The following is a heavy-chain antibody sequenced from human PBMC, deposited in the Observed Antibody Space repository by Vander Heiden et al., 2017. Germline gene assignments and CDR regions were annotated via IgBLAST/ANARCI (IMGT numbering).Heavy chain of an antibody. CDR3: ARVSSYSGWYQTHYGMDV. Sequence: QVQLVQSGAEVKKPGASVKVSCKASGYTFTGYYMHWVRQAPGQGLEWMGWVTMTRDTSISTAYMELSRLRSDDTAVYYCARVSSYSGWYQTHYGMDVWGQGTTVTVSS. J-gene: IGHJ6*02. CDR1: GYTFTGYY. D-gene: IGHD6-19*01. V-gene: IGHV1-2*02.